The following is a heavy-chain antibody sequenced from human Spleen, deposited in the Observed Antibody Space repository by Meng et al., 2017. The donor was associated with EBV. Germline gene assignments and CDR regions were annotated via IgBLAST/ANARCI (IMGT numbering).Heavy chain of an antibody. Sequence: QLQLQESGPGLVKPSEXLSLTCTVPGGSIISSSYYWGWIRQPPGKGLEWIGSVYYTGSTYYNPSLMGRVTISVGTSKNQFSLNLFSVTAADTAVYYCARVNYDGSGHYYFLDSWGQGTLVTVSS. V-gene: IGHV4-39*07. CDR1: GGSIISSSYY. CDR3: ARVNYDGSGHYYFLDS. D-gene: IGHD3-22*01. J-gene: IGHJ4*02. CDR2: VYYTGST.